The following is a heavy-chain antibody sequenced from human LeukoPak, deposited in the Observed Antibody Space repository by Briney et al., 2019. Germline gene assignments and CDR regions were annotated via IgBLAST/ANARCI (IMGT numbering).Heavy chain of an antibody. V-gene: IGHV3-30*18. J-gene: IGHJ3*02. CDR2: ISHDGNNK. CDR3: AKYHYDFTTIDAFDI. Sequence: PGGSLRLSCAASGFPFSDYGMYWVRQAPGKGLEWLAVISHDGNNKYYADSVKGRITISRDNSMNTLYLQMNSLRAEDTAVYYCAKYHYDFTTIDAFDIWGQGTMVTVSS. CDR1: GFPFSDYG. D-gene: IGHD3/OR15-3a*01.